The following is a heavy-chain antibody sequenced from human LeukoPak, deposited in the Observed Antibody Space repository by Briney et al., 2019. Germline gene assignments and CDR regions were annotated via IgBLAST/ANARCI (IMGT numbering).Heavy chain of an antibody. J-gene: IGHJ4*02. CDR1: GGSISSSNYY. CDR2: IYYSGST. D-gene: IGHD3-22*01. Sequence: SETLSLTCTVSGGSISSSNYYWGWIRQPPGKGLEWIGNIYYSGSTYYNPSLKSRVTISVDTSKNQFSLKLSSVTAADTAVYYCATSNYDSSDDYWGQGTLVTVSS. CDR3: ATSNYDSSDDY. V-gene: IGHV4-39*07.